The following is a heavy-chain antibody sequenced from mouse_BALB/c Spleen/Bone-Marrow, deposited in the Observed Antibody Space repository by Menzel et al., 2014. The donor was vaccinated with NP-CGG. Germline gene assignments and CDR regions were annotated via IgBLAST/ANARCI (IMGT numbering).Heavy chain of an antibody. V-gene: IGHV3-6*02. J-gene: IGHJ2*01. Sequence: EVKLMESGPGLVKPSQSLSLTCSVTGYSITSGSYWHWIRQFPGNKLEWMGYISYDGSNNYNPSLKNRISITRDTSKNQFFLKLNSVTTEDTATYYCARERYFDYWGQGTTLTVSS. CDR1: GYSITSGSY. CDR2: ISYDGSN. CDR3: ARERYFDY.